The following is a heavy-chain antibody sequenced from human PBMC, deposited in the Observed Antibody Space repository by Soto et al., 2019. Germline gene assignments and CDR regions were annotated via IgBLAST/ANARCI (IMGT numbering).Heavy chain of an antibody. J-gene: IGHJ3*02. Sequence: GGSLRLSCAASGFTFSSYAMHWVRQAPGKGLEWVAVISYDGSNKYYADSVKGRFTISRDNSKNTLYLQMNSLRAEDTAVYYCAREHQRGSYSRDAFDIWGQGTMVTVSS. D-gene: IGHD1-26*01. CDR1: GFTFSSYA. V-gene: IGHV3-30-3*01. CDR2: ISYDGSNK. CDR3: AREHQRGSYSRDAFDI.